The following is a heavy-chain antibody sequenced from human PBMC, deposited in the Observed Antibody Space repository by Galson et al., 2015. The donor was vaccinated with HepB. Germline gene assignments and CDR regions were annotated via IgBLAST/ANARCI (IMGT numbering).Heavy chain of an antibody. V-gene: IGHV3-30*18. CDR3: AKDPAHSSGWEGGMDV. CDR2: MSYDGSNK. J-gene: IGHJ6*02. D-gene: IGHD6-19*01. CDR1: GFTFSSYG. Sequence: SLRLSCAASGFTFSSYGMHWVRQAPGKGLEWVAVMSYDGSNKYYADSVKGRFTISRDNSKNTLYLQMNSLRAEDTAVYYCAKDPAHSSGWEGGMDVWGQGTTVTVSS.